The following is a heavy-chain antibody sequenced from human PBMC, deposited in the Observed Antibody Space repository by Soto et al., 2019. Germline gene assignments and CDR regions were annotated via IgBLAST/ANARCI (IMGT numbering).Heavy chain of an antibody. D-gene: IGHD6-13*01. V-gene: IGHV5-10-1*01. CDR2: IDPSDSYT. CDR3: ARQGEAAAPRPWFDP. J-gene: IGHJ5*02. CDR1: GYSFTSYW. Sequence: PGESLKISCKGSGYSFTSYWISWVRQMPGKGLEWMGRIDPSDSYTNYSPSFQGHVTISADKSISTAYLQWSSLKASDTAMYYCARQGEAAAPRPWFDPWGQGTLVTVSS.